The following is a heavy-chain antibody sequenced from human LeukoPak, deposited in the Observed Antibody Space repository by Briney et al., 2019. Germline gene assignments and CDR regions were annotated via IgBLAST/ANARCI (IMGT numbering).Heavy chain of an antibody. V-gene: IGHV4-4*07. Sequence: SETLSLTCTVSGGSISTYYWSWIRQPAGKGLEWIGRIYSSGSTDYNPSLKSRVTMSVDTSRNQFSLKLSSVTAADTAMYYCARGPPPDFDCWGQGTLVTVSS. CDR1: GGSISTYY. CDR2: IYSSGST. J-gene: IGHJ4*02. CDR3: ARGPPPDFDC.